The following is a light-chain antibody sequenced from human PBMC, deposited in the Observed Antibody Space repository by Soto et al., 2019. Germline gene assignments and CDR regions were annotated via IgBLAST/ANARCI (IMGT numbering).Light chain of an antibody. CDR3: QACDDSTSVV. CDR2: LDS. J-gene: IGLJ2*01. CDR1: KLGDYY. Sequence: SYELSQPPSVSVSPGQTATISCSGEKLGDYYAAWYQQKPGQSPILVIYLDSKRPSGIPERFSGSASGNTATLTISGTQAMDEAHYYCQACDDSTSVVFGGGTKVTVL. V-gene: IGLV3-1*01.